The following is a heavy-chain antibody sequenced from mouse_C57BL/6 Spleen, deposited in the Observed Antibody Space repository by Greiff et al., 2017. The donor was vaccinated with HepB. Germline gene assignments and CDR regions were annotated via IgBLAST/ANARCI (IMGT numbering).Heavy chain of an antibody. Sequence: VQLQQSGAELVKPGASVKMSCKASGYTFTTYPIEWMKQNHGKSLEWIGNFHPYNDDTKYNEKFKGKATLTVEKSSSTVYLELSRLTSDDSAVYYCAIFYYYGSSPFAYWGQGTLVTVSA. J-gene: IGHJ3*01. CDR1: GYTFTTYP. CDR3: AIFYYYGSSPFAY. D-gene: IGHD1-1*01. CDR2: FHPYNDDT. V-gene: IGHV1-47*01.